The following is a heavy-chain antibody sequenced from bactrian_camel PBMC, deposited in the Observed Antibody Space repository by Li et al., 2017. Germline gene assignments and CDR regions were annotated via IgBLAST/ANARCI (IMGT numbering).Heavy chain of an antibody. CDR3: AADPARRTGIQALDWQRYEY. CDR2: ICAGGDSRT. V-gene: IGHV3-3*01. Sequence: HVQLVESGGGSVQAGGSLRLSCDASGDIDNRKCVAWFRQVSGTEREGVAVICAGGDSRTYCHDVVGGRLTISQDNANNVVHLQMNSLRPDDTAMYYCAADPARRTGIQALDWQRYEYWGQGTQVTVS. D-gene: IGHD3*01. CDR1: GDIDNRKC. J-gene: IGHJ4*01.